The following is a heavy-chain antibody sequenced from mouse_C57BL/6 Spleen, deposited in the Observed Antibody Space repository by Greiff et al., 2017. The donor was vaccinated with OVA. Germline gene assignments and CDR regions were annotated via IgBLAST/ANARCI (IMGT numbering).Heavy chain of an antibody. CDR3: ARNPTGTGGAMDY. J-gene: IGHJ4*01. D-gene: IGHD4-1*01. CDR2: IWSGGST. Sequence: VQLQQSGPGLVQPSQSLSITCTVSGFSLTSYGVHWVRQSPGKGLEWLGVIWSGGSTDYNAAFISRLSISKDNSKSKVFFKMNSLQADDTAIYYCARNPTGTGGAMDYWGQGTSVTVSS. V-gene: IGHV2-2*01. CDR1: GFSLTSYG.